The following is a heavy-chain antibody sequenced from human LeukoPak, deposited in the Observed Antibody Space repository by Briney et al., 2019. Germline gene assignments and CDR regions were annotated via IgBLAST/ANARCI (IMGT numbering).Heavy chain of an antibody. V-gene: IGHV1-2*02. Sequence: SVNDSRKASGYTFTGYYLHWLRLARGQGLDWMGCINGNNGGTNNAQKFQGRVTVTRDTSISTVYMELNRLRSDDTAVYYCARDVGGTSYGMDVWGQGTTVTVAS. D-gene: IGHD1-7*01. J-gene: IGHJ6*02. CDR3: ARDVGGTSYGMDV. CDR2: INGNNGGT. CDR1: GYTFTGYY.